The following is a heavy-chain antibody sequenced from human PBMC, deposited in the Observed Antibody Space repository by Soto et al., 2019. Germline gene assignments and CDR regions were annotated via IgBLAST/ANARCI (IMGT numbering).Heavy chain of an antibody. Sequence: PGESLKISCKGSGYSFTSYWIGWVRQMPGKGLEWMGIIYPGDSDTRYSPSFQGQVTISADKSISTAYLQWSSLKASDTAMYYCERHIVVVPAAGLYYYYGMDVWGQGTTVTVSS. CDR3: ERHIVVVPAAGLYYYYGMDV. V-gene: IGHV5-51*01. D-gene: IGHD2-2*01. J-gene: IGHJ6*02. CDR2: IYPGDSDT. CDR1: GYSFTSYW.